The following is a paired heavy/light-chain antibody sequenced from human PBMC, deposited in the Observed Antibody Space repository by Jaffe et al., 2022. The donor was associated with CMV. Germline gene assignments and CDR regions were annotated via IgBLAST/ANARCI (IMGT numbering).Heavy chain of an antibody. J-gene: IGHJ6*02. CDR1: GFSLSNARMG. CDR2: IFSNDEK. D-gene: IGHD5-18*01. V-gene: IGHV2-26*01. Sequence: QVTLKESGPVLVKPTETLTLTCTVSGFSLSNARMGVSWIRQPPGKALEWLAHIFSNDEKSYSTSLKSRLTISKDTSKSQVVLTMTNMDPVDTATYYCARIRVESKAMVAMGYYYYGMDVWGQGTTVTVSS. CDR3: ARIRVESKAMVAMGYYYYGMDV.
Light chain of an antibody. CDR3: QAWDSSTAR. CDR1: KLGDKY. J-gene: IGLJ2*01. CDR2: QDS. V-gene: IGLV3-1*01. Sequence: SYELTQPPSVSVSPGQTASITCSGDKLGDKYACWYQQKPGQSPVLVIYQDSKRPSGIPERFSGSNSGNTATLTISGTQAMDEADYYCQAWDSSTARFGGGTKLTVL.